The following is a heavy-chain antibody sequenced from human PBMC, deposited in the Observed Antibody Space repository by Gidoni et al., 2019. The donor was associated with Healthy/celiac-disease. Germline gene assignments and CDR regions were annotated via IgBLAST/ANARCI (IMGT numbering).Heavy chain of an antibody. CDR2: DPSDSYT. D-gene: IGHD3-16*01. Sequence: DPSDSYTNYSPSFQGHVTISADKSISTAYLQWSSLKASDTAMYYCARQSGGSRTFDYWGQGTLVTVSS. CDR3: ARQSGGSRTFDY. J-gene: IGHJ4*02. V-gene: IGHV5-10-1*01.